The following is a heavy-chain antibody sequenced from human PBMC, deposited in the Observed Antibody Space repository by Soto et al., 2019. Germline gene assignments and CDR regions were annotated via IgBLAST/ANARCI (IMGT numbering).Heavy chain of an antibody. CDR1: GFSLTTSGVG. J-gene: IGHJ6*02. CDR2: IYWDDDK. Sequence: QITLKESGPTLVKPTQTLTLTCTFSGFSLTTSGVGVGWIRQPPGKALEWLGLIYWDDDKGYSTSLKSRLTITNDTSKNQVVLTMTNMDPVDTATYYCAHASGNYDHYGMDVWGQGTTVTVSS. CDR3: AHASGNYDHYGMDV. V-gene: IGHV2-5*02. D-gene: IGHD3-10*01.